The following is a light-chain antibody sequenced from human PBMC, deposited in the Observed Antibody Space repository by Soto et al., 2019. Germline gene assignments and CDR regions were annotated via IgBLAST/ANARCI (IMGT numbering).Light chain of an antibody. CDR1: QSVRSSY. CDR2: GGS. Sequence: EIVLTQSPGTLSLSPGERATLSCRASQSVRSSYLAWYQQKLGQAPRLLIYGGSIRATGVPDRFSGGGSWTDFQLTISRLEHEDSAVYFCHGQQFRSSPMYTGGQGTKLEIK. V-gene: IGKV3-20*01. CDR3: QQFRSSPMYT. J-gene: IGKJ2*01.